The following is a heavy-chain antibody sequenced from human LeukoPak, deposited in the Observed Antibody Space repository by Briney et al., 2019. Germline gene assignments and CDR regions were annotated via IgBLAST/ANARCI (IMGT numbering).Heavy chain of an antibody. D-gene: IGHD3-22*01. CDR1: GGSISSSSYY. V-gene: IGHV4-39*07. CDR2: IYYSGST. CDR3: AREPYYYDSSGYYYGRGGPRYYFDY. Sequence: PSETLSLTCTVSGGSISSSSYYWGWIRQPPGKGLEWIGSIYYSGSTNYNPSLKSRVTISVDTSKNQFSLKLSSVTAADTAVYYCAREPYYYDSSGYYYGRGGPRYYFDYWGQGTLVTVSS. J-gene: IGHJ4*02.